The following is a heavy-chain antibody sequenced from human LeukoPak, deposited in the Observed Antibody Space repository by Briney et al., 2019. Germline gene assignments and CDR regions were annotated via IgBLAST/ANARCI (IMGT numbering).Heavy chain of an antibody. CDR3: ARALSHIVVVPAAIRGAFDI. D-gene: IGHD2-2*01. CDR1: GGSISSSNW. J-gene: IGHJ3*02. CDR2: IYHSGST. Sequence: SETLSLTCAVSGGSISSSNWWSWVRQPPGKGLEWNGEIYHSGSTNYNPSLKSRVTISVDKSKNQFSLKLSSVTAADTAVYYCARALSHIVVVPAAIRGAFDIWGQGTMVTVSS. V-gene: IGHV4-4*02.